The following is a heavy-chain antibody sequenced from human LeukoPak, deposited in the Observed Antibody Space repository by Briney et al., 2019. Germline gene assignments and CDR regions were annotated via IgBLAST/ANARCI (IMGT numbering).Heavy chain of an antibody. CDR2: ISAYNGNT. D-gene: IGHD3-3*01. V-gene: IGHV1-18*01. CDR1: GYTFTSYG. Sequence: EASVKVSCKASGYTFTSYGISWVRQAPGQGLEWMGWISAYNGNTNYAQKLQGRVTMTTDTSTSTAYMELRSLRSDDTAVYYCARDPPRDDFWSGYPPGDDAFDIWGQGTMVTVSS. CDR3: ARDPPRDDFWSGYPPGDDAFDI. J-gene: IGHJ3*02.